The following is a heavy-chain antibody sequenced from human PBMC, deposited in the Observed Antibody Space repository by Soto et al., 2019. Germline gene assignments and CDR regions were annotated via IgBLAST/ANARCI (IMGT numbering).Heavy chain of an antibody. V-gene: IGHV1-18*01. D-gene: IGHD4-17*01. CDR2: ISAYNGNT. CDR3: ARETVTTGWYYYGMDV. J-gene: IGHJ6*02. Sequence: QVQLVQSGAEVKQPGASVKVSCKASGYTFTSYGISWVRQAPGQGLEWMGWISAYNGNTNYAQKLQGRVTMTTDTSTSTAYMELRSLRSDDTAVYYCARETVTTGWYYYGMDVWGQGTTVTVSS. CDR1: GYTFTSYG.